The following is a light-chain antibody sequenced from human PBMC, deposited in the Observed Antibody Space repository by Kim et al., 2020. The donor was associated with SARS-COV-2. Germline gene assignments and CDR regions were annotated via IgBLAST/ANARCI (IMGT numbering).Light chain of an antibody. CDR3: QQSNTFPYT. Sequence: SGSVGDRVTITCQASQDIKKWLTWYQQKPGKAPKLLIYDASTLQSGVPSRFSGSGSGTDFTLSISSLQPEDFATYYCQQSNTFPYTFGQGTKLEI. V-gene: IGKV1D-12*01. J-gene: IGKJ2*01. CDR2: DAS. CDR1: QDIKKW.